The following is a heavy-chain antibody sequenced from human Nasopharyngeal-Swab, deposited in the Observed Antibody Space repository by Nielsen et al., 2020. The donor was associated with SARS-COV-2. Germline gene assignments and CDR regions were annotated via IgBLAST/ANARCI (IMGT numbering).Heavy chain of an antibody. Sequence: GASLKISCAASGFTFSNAWMSWVRQAPGKGLEWVGRIKSKTDGGTTDYADPVKGRFTISRDNSKNTLYLQMSSLRAEDTAVYYCVTGDIVATGDYYYGMDVWGQGTTVTVSS. D-gene: IGHD5-12*01. CDR3: VTGDIVATGDYYYGMDV. V-gene: IGHV3-15*05. J-gene: IGHJ6*02. CDR2: IKSKTDGGTT. CDR1: GFTFSNAW.